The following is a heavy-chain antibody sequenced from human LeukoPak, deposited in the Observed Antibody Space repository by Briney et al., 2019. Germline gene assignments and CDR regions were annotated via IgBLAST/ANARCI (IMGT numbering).Heavy chain of an antibody. Sequence: PSETLSLTCSVSGGSISSSTYYWGWIRQPRGTGLEWIGNIYYSGSTTYYNPSLKSRVTMSVDASKNQFSLKLSSVTAADTAVYYCARGKINYYGSGSYYSDFWGQGTLVTVSS. CDR2: IYYSGSTT. CDR3: ARGKINYYGSGSYYSDF. D-gene: IGHD3-10*01. CDR1: GGSISSSTYY. V-gene: IGHV4-39*07. J-gene: IGHJ4*02.